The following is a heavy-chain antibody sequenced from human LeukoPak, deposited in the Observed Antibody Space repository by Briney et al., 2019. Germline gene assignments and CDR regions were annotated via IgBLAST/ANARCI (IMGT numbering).Heavy chain of an antibody. D-gene: IGHD3-22*01. J-gene: IGHJ4*02. CDR3: ARNYYDSSGLDY. CDR1: GFTFDIYG. CDR2: ISSGSSPK. Sequence: GGSLRLSCAASGFTFDIYGMNWIRQAPGKGLEWVSRISSGSSPKYYADSVRGRFTISRDNAKKSLYLQMNSLRAEDTAVYYCARNYYDSSGLDYWGQGTLVTVSS. V-gene: IGHV3-48*04.